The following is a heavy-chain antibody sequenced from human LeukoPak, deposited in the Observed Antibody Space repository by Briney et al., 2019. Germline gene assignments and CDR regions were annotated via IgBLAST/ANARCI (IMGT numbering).Heavy chain of an antibody. J-gene: IGHJ4*02. V-gene: IGHV3-30-3*01. CDR2: ISYDGSNK. CDR3: AREAYSGYEGTLPY. D-gene: IGHD5-12*01. CDR1: GFTFSSYA. Sequence: PGRSLRLSCAPSGFTFSSYAMHWVRQAPGKGLEWVAVISYDGSNKYYADSVKGRFTISRDNSKSTLYVQMNSLRADDTVVYYCAREAYSGYEGTLPYWGQGTLVTVSS.